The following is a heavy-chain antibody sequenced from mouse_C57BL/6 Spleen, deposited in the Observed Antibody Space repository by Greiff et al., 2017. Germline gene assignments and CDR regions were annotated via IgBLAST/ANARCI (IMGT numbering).Heavy chain of an antibody. J-gene: IGHJ2*01. CDR2: ISDGGSYT. V-gene: IGHV5-4*01. Sequence: EVQLVESGGGLVKPGGSLKLSCAASGFTFSSYAMSWVRQTPEKRLEWVATISDGGSYTYYPDNVKGRFTISRDNAKNNLYLQMSHRKSEDTAMYYCARAPVVAVYYFDYWGQGTTLTVSS. CDR3: ARAPVVAVYYFDY. CDR1: GFTFSSYA. D-gene: IGHD1-1*01.